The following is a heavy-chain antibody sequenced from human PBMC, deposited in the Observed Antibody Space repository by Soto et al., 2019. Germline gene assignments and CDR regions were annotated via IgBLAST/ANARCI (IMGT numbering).Heavy chain of an antibody. D-gene: IGHD3-3*01. CDR1: GVLVSRHY. V-gene: IGHV4-59*02. CDR2: IDHSGAP. J-gene: IGHJ5*02. CDR3: ARAPPELWSGYSRPGVGVSFDP. Sequence: PSEALSHTCSVSGVLVSRHYWTWIRQPPGNGLEGIRYIDHSGAPNYSPSLKSRVTISLDTSNRQFSLRLSSVTAADTAVYYCARAPPELWSGYSRPGVGVSFDPWGQGTLVTVSS.